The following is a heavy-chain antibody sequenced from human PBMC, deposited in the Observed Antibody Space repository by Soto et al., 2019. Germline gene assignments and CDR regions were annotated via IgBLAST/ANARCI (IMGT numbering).Heavy chain of an antibody. CDR1: GFTFSSYS. Sequence: GGSLRLSCAASGFTFSSYSMNWVRQAPGKGLEWVSSISSSSSYIYYADSVKGRFTISRDNAKNSLYLQMNSLRAEDTAVYYCARGAARSLWRGFDPWGKGTLVTVSS. D-gene: IGHD6-6*01. J-gene: IGHJ5*02. CDR3: ARGAARSLWRGFDP. V-gene: IGHV3-21*01. CDR2: ISSSSSYI.